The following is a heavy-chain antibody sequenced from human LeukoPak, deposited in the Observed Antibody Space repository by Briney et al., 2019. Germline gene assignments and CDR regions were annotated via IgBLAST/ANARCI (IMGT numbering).Heavy chain of an antibody. V-gene: IGHV4-39*01. CDR3: ATLPLRFLEWLSSHDAFDI. J-gene: IGHJ3*02. CDR2: IYYSGST. CDR1: GGSISSSSYY. D-gene: IGHD3-3*01. Sequence: SETLSLTCTVSGGSISSSSYYWGWIRQPPGKGLEWIGSIYYSGSTYYNPSLKSRVTISVDTSKNQFSLKLSSVTAADTAVYYCATLPLRFLEWLSSHDAFDIWGQGTMVTVSS.